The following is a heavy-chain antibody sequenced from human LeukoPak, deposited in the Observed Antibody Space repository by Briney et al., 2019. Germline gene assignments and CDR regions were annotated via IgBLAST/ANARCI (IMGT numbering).Heavy chain of an antibody. CDR1: GFTFSSYS. CDR3: ARGYNSSFDYYYVDV. D-gene: IGHD6-13*01. J-gene: IGHJ6*03. CDR2: ISSSSSTI. V-gene: IGHV3-48*01. Sequence: PGGSLRLSCAASGFTFSSYSMNWVRQAPGKGLEWVSYISSSSSTIYYADSVKGRFTISRDNAKNSLYLQMNSLRAEDTAVYYCARGYNSSFDYYYVDVWGKGTTVTVSS.